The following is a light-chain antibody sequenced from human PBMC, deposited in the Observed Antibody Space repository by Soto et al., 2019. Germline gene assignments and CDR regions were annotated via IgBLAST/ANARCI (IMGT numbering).Light chain of an antibody. J-gene: IGKJ5*01. CDR3: QQRSNWPLIT. Sequence: IVLTQSPATLSLSPGERATLYCRASQSVRSYLAWYQQKPGQAPRLLIYDASTRAPGIPARFSGSGSGTDFTLTISSLEPEDFAVYYCQQRSNWPLITFGQGTRLEIK. CDR2: DAS. V-gene: IGKV3-11*01. CDR1: QSVRSY.